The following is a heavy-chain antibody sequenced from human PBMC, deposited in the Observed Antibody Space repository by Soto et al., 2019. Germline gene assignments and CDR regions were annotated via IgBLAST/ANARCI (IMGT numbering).Heavy chain of an antibody. Sequence: PGGSLRLSCAASGFTFSSYAMHWVRQAPGKGLEWVAVISYDGSNKYYADSVKGRFTISRDNSKNTLYLQMNSLRAEDTAVYYCARSGEVRRGQAEPPLDYYYDSSGYYWAHAFDIWGQGTMVTVSS. D-gene: IGHD3-22*01. CDR1: GFTFSSYA. CDR2: ISYDGSNK. CDR3: ARSGEVRRGQAEPPLDYYYDSSGYYWAHAFDI. V-gene: IGHV3-30-3*01. J-gene: IGHJ3*02.